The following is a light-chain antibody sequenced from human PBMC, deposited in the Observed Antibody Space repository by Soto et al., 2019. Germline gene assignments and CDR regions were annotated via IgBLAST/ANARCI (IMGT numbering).Light chain of an antibody. CDR1: QRISSRY. CDR2: GAS. Sequence: EIVLTQSPGTLSLSPGERATLSCRASQRISSRYLAWYQQKPGQAPRLLLSGASTRATGIPDRFSGSGSGTDSTLTISRLEPEDFAVYFCQRYGSSPPFTFGQGTKVEI. V-gene: IGKV3-20*01. CDR3: QRYGSSPPFT. J-gene: IGKJ2*01.